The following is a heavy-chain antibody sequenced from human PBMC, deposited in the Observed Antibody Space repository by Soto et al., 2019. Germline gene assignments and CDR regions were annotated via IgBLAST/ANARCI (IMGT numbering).Heavy chain of an antibody. CDR3: AGDRRGGSGLVNWFDP. CDR2: INARNGNT. CDR1: GYTFTSYA. J-gene: IGHJ5*02. D-gene: IGHD3-16*01. Sequence: QVQLVQSGAEEKKPGASVKVSCKASGYTFTSYAMHWVRQAPGQRLERMGWINARNGNTKYSQKFQGRVTITRDKPASSAYMELGRLRSEATAGYYCAGDRRGGSGLVNWFDPWGQGTLVTVSS. V-gene: IGHV1-3*05.